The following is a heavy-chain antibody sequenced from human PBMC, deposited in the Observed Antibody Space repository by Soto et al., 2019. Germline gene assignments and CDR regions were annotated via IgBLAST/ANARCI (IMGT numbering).Heavy chain of an antibody. J-gene: IGHJ6*02. CDR3: AINADV. CDR1: GASISGHF. Sequence: QVQLQESGPGLVKPSETLSLTCTVSGASISGHFGSWIRQPPGKGLEWIAYIYNSGSSYNPSLKSRVTISVDTSKNQLSLKLSSVLAADSAGYYCAINADVWGQGTTVTVSS. CDR2: IYNSGS. V-gene: IGHV4-59*08.